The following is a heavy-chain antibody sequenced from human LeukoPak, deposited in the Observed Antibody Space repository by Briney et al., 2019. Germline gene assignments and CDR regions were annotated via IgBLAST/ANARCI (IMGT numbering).Heavy chain of an antibody. CDR3: ARGSYYDRSGYYPVLDY. CDR2: IYDTGST. J-gene: IGHJ4*02. D-gene: IGHD3-22*01. CDR1: GGSISSYY. V-gene: IGHV4-59*13. Sequence: SETLSLTCTVSGGSISSYYWNWIRQPPGKGLEWIGYIYDTGSTNYNPSLKSRVTVSVGMSRNQFSLRLTSVTAADTALYFCARGSYYDRSGYYPVLDYWSQGTLVTVSA.